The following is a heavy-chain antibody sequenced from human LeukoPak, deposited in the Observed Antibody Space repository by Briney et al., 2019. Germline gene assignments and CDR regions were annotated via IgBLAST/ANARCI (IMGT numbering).Heavy chain of an antibody. Sequence: PSETLSLTCAVSGGSISSGGYSWSWIRQPPGKGLEWLGYIYHSGSTYYNPSLKSRVTISVDTSKNQFSLKLSSVTAADTAVYYCARGNYGSGSYRLKFDPWGQGTLVTVSS. V-gene: IGHV4-30-2*01. D-gene: IGHD3-10*01. CDR1: GGSISSGGYS. CDR3: ARGNYGSGSYRLKFDP. J-gene: IGHJ5*02. CDR2: IYHSGST.